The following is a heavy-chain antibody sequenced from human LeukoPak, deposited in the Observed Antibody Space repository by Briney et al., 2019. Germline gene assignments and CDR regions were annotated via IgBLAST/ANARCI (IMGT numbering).Heavy chain of an antibody. D-gene: IGHD7-27*01. Sequence: ASVKVSCKASGYTFTGYYMHWVRQAPGQGLEWMGWINPNSGGTNYAQKFQGRVTMTRDTSISTAYMELSRLRSDDTAVYYRARDLYRPVSWGVDYWGQGTLVTVSS. CDR2: INPNSGGT. CDR3: ARDLYRPVSWGVDY. J-gene: IGHJ4*02. V-gene: IGHV1-2*02. CDR1: GYTFTGYY.